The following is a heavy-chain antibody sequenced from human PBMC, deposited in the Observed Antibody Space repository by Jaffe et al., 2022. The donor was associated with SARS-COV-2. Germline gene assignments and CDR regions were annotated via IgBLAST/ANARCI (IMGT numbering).Heavy chain of an antibody. CDR1: GDSVSGNSAA. J-gene: IGHJ3*02. CDR3: ARDYYYDSSGDDAFDI. D-gene: IGHD3-22*01. V-gene: IGHV6-1*01. CDR2: TYYRSKWFN. Sequence: QVQLQQSGPGLVKPSQTLSLTCAISGDSVSGNSAAWNWIRQSPSRGLEWLGRTYYRSKWFNDYAASVESRITINPDTSKNQFSLQLNFVTPEDTAVYYCARDYYYDSSGDDAFDIWGQGTLVTVSS.